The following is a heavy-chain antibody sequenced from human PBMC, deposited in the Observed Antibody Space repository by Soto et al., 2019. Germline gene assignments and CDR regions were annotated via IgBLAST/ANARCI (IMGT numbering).Heavy chain of an antibody. CDR2: LYHSGGT. CDR1: GDSISSDNW. CDR3: TRVSSSSRTWFDP. Sequence: SSETLSLTCAVSGDSISSDNWWSRVRQPPGKGLEWIGELYHSGGTNYNPSLKSRVTISVDKSKNQFSLNLSSVTAADTAVYYCTRVSSSSRTWFDPWGQGTLVTVSS. D-gene: IGHD6-19*01. J-gene: IGHJ5*02. V-gene: IGHV4-4*02.